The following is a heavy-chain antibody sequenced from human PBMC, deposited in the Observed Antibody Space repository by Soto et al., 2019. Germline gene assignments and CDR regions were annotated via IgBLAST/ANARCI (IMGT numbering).Heavy chain of an antibody. CDR1: GFTFSSYG. D-gene: IGHD2-2*01. CDR2: IWSDGSNK. V-gene: IGHV3-33*01. J-gene: IGHJ5*02. CDR3: ASDGLGYCSSTSCYSWFDP. Sequence: GGSLRLSCAASGFTFSSYGMHWVRQAPGKGLEWVAVIWSDGSNKYYADSVKGRFTISRDNSKNTLYLQMNSLRAEDTAVYYCASDGLGYCSSTSCYSWFDPWGQGTLVTVSS.